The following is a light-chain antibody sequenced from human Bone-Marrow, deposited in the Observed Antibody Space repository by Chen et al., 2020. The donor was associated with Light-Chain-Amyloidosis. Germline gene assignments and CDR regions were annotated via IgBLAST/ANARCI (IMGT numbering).Light chain of an antibody. CDR1: SSNIGSNY. CDR3: AAGDDSLSGYV. Sequence: QSVLTQPPSASGTPGQRVTISCSGASSNIGSNYVYWYQHFPGAAPNLLIHRTNQLPSGVLVLCSGSQSGTSAFLAIRGLLSQDAADYCCAAGDDSLSGYVFGTGTKDIVL. CDR2: RTN. V-gene: IGLV1-47*01. J-gene: IGLJ1*01.